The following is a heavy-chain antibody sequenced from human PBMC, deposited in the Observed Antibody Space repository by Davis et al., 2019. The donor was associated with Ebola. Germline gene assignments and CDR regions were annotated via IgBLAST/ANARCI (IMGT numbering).Heavy chain of an antibody. D-gene: IGHD6-13*01. CDR2: IYYSGST. CDR1: GGSISSYY. Sequence: MPSETLSLTCTVSGGSISSYYWSWIRQPPGKGLEWIGYIYYSGSTNYNPSLKSRVTISVDTSKNQFSLKRSSVTAADTAVYYCASGYSSSWYDYWGQGTLVTVSS. V-gene: IGHV4-59*08. CDR3: ASGYSSSWYDY. J-gene: IGHJ4*02.